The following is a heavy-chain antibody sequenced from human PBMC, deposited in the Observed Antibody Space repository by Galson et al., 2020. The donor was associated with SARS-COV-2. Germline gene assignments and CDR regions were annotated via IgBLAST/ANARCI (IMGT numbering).Heavy chain of an antibody. D-gene: IGHD4-17*01. Sequence: HGESLNISCKGSGYSFTSSWISWVRQMPGRGLEWMGNIDPGDFYTNYGPSFEGHVTISADKSFSTAYLQWSSLKASDTAMYFCARQKRAQDYGDYDDWGQGTLVTVSS. CDR2: IDPGDFYT. CDR3: ARQKRAQDYGDYDD. CDR1: GYSFTSSW. J-gene: IGHJ4*02. V-gene: IGHV5-10-1*01.